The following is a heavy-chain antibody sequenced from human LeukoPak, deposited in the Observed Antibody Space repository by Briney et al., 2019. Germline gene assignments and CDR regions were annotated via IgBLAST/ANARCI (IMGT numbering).Heavy chain of an antibody. CDR1: GGSISSYY. Sequence: SETLSLTCTVSGGSISSYYWSWIRQPAGKGLEWIGRIYTSGSTNYNPSLKSRVTMSVDTSKNQFSLKLSSVTAADTAVYHCARSGAHCSSTSCQNYYYYYYMDVWGKGTTVIVSS. CDR2: IYTSGST. V-gene: IGHV4-4*07. J-gene: IGHJ6*03. D-gene: IGHD2-2*01. CDR3: ARSGAHCSSTSCQNYYYYYYMDV.